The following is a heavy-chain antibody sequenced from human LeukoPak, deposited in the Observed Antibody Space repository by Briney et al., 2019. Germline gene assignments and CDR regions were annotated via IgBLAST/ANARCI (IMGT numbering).Heavy chain of an antibody. V-gene: IGHV3-15*01. Sequence: PGGSLRLSCAGSGFTVSTASMSWVRQAPGKGLGWVGRVKSKSDGGTTDYAAPVKGRFAISRDDSKNTVYLQMNSLKTEDTAIYYCTPGVVVGGLGNYWGQGVLVTVSS. CDR3: TPGVVVGGLGNY. CDR2: VKSKSDGGTT. D-gene: IGHD2-15*01. J-gene: IGHJ4*02. CDR1: GFTVSTAS.